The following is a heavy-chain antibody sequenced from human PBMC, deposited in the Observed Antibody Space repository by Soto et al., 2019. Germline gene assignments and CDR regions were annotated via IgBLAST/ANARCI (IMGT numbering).Heavy chain of an antibody. D-gene: IGHD3-10*01. CDR2: ISWDGGST. CDR3: AKDSNRGDFDY. J-gene: IGHJ4*02. CDR1: GFTFDDYT. Sequence: GGSLRLSCAASGFTFDDYTMHWVRQAPGKGLEWVSLISWDGGSTYYADSVKGRVTISRDNSKNSLYLQMNSLRTEDTALYYCAKDSNRGDFDYWGQGTLVTVSS. V-gene: IGHV3-43*01.